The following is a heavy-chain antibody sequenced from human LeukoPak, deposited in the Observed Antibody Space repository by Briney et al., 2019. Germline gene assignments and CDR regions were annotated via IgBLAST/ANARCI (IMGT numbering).Heavy chain of an antibody. J-gene: IGHJ4*02. Sequence: PGGSLRLSCAASGFTFSNAWMSWVRQAPGKGLEWVGRSKSKTDGGTTDYAAPVKGRFTISRDDSKNTLYLQMNSLKTEDTAVYYCTTDVLRYFDWLNDYWGQGTLVTVSS. CDR2: SKSKTDGGTT. V-gene: IGHV3-15*01. CDR3: TTDVLRYFDWLNDY. D-gene: IGHD3-9*01. CDR1: GFTFSNAW.